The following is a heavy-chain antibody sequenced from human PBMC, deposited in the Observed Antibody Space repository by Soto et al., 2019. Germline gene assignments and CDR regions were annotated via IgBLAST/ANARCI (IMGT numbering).Heavy chain of an antibody. CDR3: ARVKSEDYDFWSGYGNWFDP. Sequence: SETLSLTCSVSGGSISSYHWSWIRQPPGKGLEWIGYIYYSGSTNYNPSLKSRVTISVDTSKNQFSLKLSSVTAADTAVYYCARVKSEDYDFWSGYGNWFDPWGQGTLVTVS. D-gene: IGHD3-3*01. J-gene: IGHJ5*02. V-gene: IGHV4-59*01. CDR1: GGSISSYH. CDR2: IYYSGST.